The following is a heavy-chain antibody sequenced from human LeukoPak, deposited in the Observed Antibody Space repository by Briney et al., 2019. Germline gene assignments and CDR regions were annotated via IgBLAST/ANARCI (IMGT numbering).Heavy chain of an antibody. Sequence: GESLKISCKGSGYSFTSYWIGWVRQMPGKGLEWMGIIYPGDSDTRYSPSFQGQVTISADKSISTAYLQWSSLKASDTATYYCARHSHCGGDCYSDYFDYWGQGTLVTVSS. CDR1: GYSFTSYW. CDR3: ARHSHCGGDCYSDYFDY. CDR2: IYPGDSDT. J-gene: IGHJ4*02. V-gene: IGHV5-51*01. D-gene: IGHD2-21*02.